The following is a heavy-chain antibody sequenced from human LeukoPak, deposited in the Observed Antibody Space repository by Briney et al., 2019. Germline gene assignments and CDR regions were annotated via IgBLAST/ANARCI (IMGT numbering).Heavy chain of an antibody. CDR2: IYYTGST. Sequence: SSETLSLTCTVSGGSISNYYWSWLRQPPGKGLEWIGYIYYTGSTNYNPSLKSRVTISVDTSKNQFSLKLNSVTAADTAMYYCATHGGYSSSWYFFDYWGQGTLVTVSS. CDR3: ATHGGYSSSWYFFDY. V-gene: IGHV4-59*01. D-gene: IGHD6-13*01. J-gene: IGHJ4*02. CDR1: GGSISNYY.